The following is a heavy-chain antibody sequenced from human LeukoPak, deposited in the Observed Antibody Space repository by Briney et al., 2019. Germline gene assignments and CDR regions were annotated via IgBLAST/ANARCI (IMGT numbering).Heavy chain of an antibody. J-gene: IGHJ4*02. CDR2: INHSGST. D-gene: IGHD3-3*01. CDR1: GGSFSGYY. CDR3: ARSADLDVYYDFWSGYRY. Sequence: SSETLSLTCAVYGGSFSGYYWSWIRQPPGKGLEWIGEINHSGSTNYNPSLKSRVTISVDTSKNQFPLKLRSVTAADTAVYYCARSADLDVYYDFWSGYRYWGQGTLVTVSS. V-gene: IGHV4-34*01.